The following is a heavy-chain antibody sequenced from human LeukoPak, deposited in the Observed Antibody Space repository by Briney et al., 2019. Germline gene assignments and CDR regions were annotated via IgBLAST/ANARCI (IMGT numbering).Heavy chain of an antibody. D-gene: IGHD2-2*03. CDR3: ARDLGYCSSTSCYENWFDP. CDR1: RFTFSSYG. CDR2: IRYDGSNK. Sequence: GGSLRLSCAASRFTFSSYGMHWVRQAPGKGLEWVAFIRYDGSNKYYADSVKGRFTISRDNSKNTLYLQMNSLRAEDTAVYYCARDLGYCSSTSCYENWFDPWGQGTLVTVSS. J-gene: IGHJ5*02. V-gene: IGHV3-30*02.